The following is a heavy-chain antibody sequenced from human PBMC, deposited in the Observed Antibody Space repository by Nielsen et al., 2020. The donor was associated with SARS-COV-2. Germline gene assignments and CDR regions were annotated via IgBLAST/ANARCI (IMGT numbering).Heavy chain of an antibody. CDR1: GGSFSGYY. CDR3: ARGPLIVVVRRGGGMDV. CDR2: INHSGST. Sequence: SETLSLTCAVYGGSFSGYYWSWIRQPPGKGLEWIGEINHSGSTNYNPSLKSRVTIPVDTSKNQFSLKLSSVTAADTAVYYCARGPLIVVVRRGGGMDVWGQGTTVTVSS. D-gene: IGHD3-22*01. V-gene: IGHV4-34*01. J-gene: IGHJ6*02.